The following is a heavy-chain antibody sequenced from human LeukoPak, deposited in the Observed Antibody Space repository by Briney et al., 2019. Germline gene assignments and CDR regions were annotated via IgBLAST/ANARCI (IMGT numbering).Heavy chain of an antibody. D-gene: IGHD1-26*01. Sequence: GGSLRLSCAASGFSFSNAWMSWVRPAPGRGLEWVGRTRSNIDGRTPDYATPVKGRFTISTDDSTHWLYLQIDSLKTDDTAVYYCTTGLRWEVPTSPCWGQGTLVTVSS. CDR3: TTGLRWEVPTSPC. CDR1: GFSFSNAW. CDR2: TRSNIDGRTP. V-gene: IGHV3-15*01. J-gene: IGHJ4*02.